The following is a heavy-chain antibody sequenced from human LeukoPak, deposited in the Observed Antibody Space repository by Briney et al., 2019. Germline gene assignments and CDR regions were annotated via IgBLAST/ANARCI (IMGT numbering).Heavy chain of an antibody. V-gene: IGHV4-59*01. J-gene: IGHJ3*02. Sequence: SETLSLTCTVSGGSISSYYWSWIRQPPGKGLEWIGYIYYSGSTNYNPSLKSRVTISVDTSKNQFSLKLSSVTAADTAVYYCARGVGATEDAFDIWGQGTMVTVSS. CDR3: ARGVGATEDAFDI. D-gene: IGHD1-26*01. CDR2: IYYSGST. CDR1: GGSISSYY.